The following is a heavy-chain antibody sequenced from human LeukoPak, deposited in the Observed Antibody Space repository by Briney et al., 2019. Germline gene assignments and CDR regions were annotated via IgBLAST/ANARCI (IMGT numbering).Heavy chain of an antibody. J-gene: IGHJ6*03. CDR1: GFTFSSYS. V-gene: IGHV3-21*01. D-gene: IGHD1-26*01. CDR3: ARRRKVGATTGFYYYYMDV. CDR2: ISSSSSYI. Sequence: NPGGSLRLSCAASGFTFSSYSMNWVRQAPGKGLEWVSSISSSSSYIYYADSVKGRFTISRDNAKNSLYLQMNSLRAEDTAVYYCARRRKVGATTGFYYYYMDVWGKGTTVTISS.